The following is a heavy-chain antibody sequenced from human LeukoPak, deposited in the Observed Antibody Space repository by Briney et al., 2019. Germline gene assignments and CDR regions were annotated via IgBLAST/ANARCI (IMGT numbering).Heavy chain of an antibody. J-gene: IGHJ4*02. CDR3: ARGDYDYPSIWDY. CDR1: GGSISSSY. D-gene: IGHD5-12*01. V-gene: IGHV4-59*01. CDR2: IYYSGST. Sequence: PSETLSLTCTVSGGSISSSYWSWIRQPPGQGLEWIGYIYYSGSTNYNPSLKSRVTMSVDTSKNQFSLKLNSVTAADTAVYYCARGDYDYPSIWDYWGQGTLVTVSS.